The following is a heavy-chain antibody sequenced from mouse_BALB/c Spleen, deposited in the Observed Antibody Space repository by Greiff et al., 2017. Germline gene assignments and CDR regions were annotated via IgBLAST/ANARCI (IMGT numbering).Heavy chain of an antibody. Sequence: EVKLVESGGGLVQPGGSLRLSCATSGFTFTDYYMSWVRQPPGKALEWLGFLRNKANGYTTEYSASVKGRFTISRDNSQSILYLQMNTLRAEDSATYYCARIYYYGSSSYYFDYWGQGTTLTVSS. CDR1: GFTFTDYY. CDR2: LRNKANGYTT. CDR3: ARIYYYGSSSYYFDY. J-gene: IGHJ2*01. D-gene: IGHD1-1*01. V-gene: IGHV7-3*02.